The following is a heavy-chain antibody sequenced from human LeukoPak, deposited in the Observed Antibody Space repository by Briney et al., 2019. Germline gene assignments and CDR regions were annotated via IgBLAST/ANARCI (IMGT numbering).Heavy chain of an antibody. CDR2: IYHSGST. V-gene: IGHV4-4*02. CDR3: ARGHNLSGYDLTTYFDY. Sequence: KPSETLSLTCAVSGGSISSSNWWSWVRQPPGKGLEWIGEIYHSGSTNYNPSLKSRVTISVDKSKNQFSLRLSSVTAADTAVYYCARGHNLSGYDLTTYFDYWGQGTLVTVSS. J-gene: IGHJ4*02. CDR1: GGSISSSNW. D-gene: IGHD5-12*01.